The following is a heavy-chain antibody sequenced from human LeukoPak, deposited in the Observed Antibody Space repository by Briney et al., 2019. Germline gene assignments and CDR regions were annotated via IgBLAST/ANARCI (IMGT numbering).Heavy chain of an antibody. D-gene: IGHD2-21*01. CDR1: GFTFSSYA. Sequence: GGSLRLSCAASGFTFSSYAMSWVRQAPGKGLEWVSAISGSGGSTYYADSVKGRFTISRDNSKNTLYLQMDSLRGEDTAVYYCAKDFRIGYSAHFDYWGQGALVTVSS. CDR3: AKDFRIGYSAHFDY. J-gene: IGHJ4*02. V-gene: IGHV3-23*01. CDR2: ISGSGGST.